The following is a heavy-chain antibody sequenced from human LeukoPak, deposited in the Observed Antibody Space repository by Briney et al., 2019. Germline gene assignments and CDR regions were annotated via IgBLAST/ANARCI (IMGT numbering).Heavy chain of an antibody. Sequence: SETLSLTCAVYGGSFSGYYWSWIRQPPGKGLEWIGEINHSGSTNYNPSLKSRVTISVDTSKNQFSLKLSSVTAADTAVYYCAKDLERHIVVVTASAVDYWGQGTLVTVSS. CDR3: AKDLERHIVVVTASAVDY. D-gene: IGHD2-21*02. J-gene: IGHJ4*02. V-gene: IGHV4-34*01. CDR1: GGSFSGYY. CDR2: INHSGST.